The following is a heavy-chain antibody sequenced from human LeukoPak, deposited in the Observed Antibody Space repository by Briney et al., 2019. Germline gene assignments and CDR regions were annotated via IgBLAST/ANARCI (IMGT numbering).Heavy chain of an antibody. D-gene: IGHD4/OR15-4a*01. CDR1: GGSISCSSYY. Sequence: SETLSFTGTVYGGSISCSSYYWGWIRQPPGKRLEGIGSIYYSGSTRYNPSLKSRDTISVDTSKNQLHLKLSSVTAADTAVYYCARNLTGYWYFDLWGSGTLVTVSS. CDR3: ARNLTGYWYFDL. CDR2: IYYSGST. J-gene: IGHJ2*01. V-gene: IGHV4-39*01.